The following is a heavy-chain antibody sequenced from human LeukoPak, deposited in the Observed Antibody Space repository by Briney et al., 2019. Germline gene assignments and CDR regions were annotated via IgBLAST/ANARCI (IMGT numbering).Heavy chain of an antibody. J-gene: IGHJ4*02. V-gene: IGHV4-61*02. CDR2: IYTSGTT. CDR1: GASISSDSSY. Sequence: SETLSLTCAVSGASISSDSSYWSWIRQPAGKGLEWIGRIYTSGTTNYNSSLMSRVTMSLDTSKNQFSLKLSSVTAADTAVYYCARGEYGDNPHFDNWGQGTLVTVSS. D-gene: IGHD4-23*01. CDR3: ARGEYGDNPHFDN.